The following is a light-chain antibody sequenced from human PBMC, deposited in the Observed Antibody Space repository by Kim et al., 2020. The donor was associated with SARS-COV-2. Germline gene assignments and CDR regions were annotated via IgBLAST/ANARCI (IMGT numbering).Light chain of an antibody. CDR2: AAS. J-gene: IGKJ1*01. CDR3: QRYIRAPWT. CDR1: QAISHY. Sequence: APVGNRVTIPCRASQAISHYLAWYQQKPGKVPKLLIYAASTWQSGVPSRFSGSASGTDFSLTISSLQPEDVATYYCQRYIRAPWTFGQGTKVDIK. V-gene: IGKV1-27*01.